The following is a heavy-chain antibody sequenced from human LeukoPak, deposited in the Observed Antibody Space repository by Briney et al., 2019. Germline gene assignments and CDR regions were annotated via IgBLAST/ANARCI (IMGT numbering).Heavy chain of an antibody. V-gene: IGHV1-18*04. D-gene: IGHD6-13*01. CDR2: ISTYKGNT. J-gene: IGHJ4*02. CDR3: AREREAGYSSSCFDY. Sequence: GASVKFSCKASGYTFTSYYMHWVRQAPGQGLEWMGWISTYKGNTNYAQKFQGRVTMTADTSTSTVYMELRSLRSDDTAVYYCAREREAGYSSSCFDYWGQGTLVTVSS. CDR1: GYTFTSYY.